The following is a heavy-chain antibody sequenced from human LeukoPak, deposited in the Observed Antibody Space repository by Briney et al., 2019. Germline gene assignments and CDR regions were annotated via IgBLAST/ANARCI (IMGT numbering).Heavy chain of an antibody. J-gene: IGHJ4*02. V-gene: IGHV1-18*01. D-gene: IGHD1-14*01. CDR2: ISAYNGNT. CDR3: ARPTTINNIYPPLDY. Sequence: GASVTVSCKASGYTFTSYGISWVRQAPGQGLEWMGWISAYNGNTNYAQKLQGRVTMTTDTSTSTAYMELRSLRSDATAVYYCARPTTINNIYPPLDYWGQGTLLTVSS. CDR1: GYTFTSYG.